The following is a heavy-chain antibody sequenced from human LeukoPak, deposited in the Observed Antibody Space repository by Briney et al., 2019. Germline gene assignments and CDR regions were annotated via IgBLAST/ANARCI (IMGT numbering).Heavy chain of an antibody. V-gene: IGHV3-21*01. D-gene: IGHD3-3*01. Sequence: PGGSLRLSCAASGFTFSSYSMNWVRQAPGKGLELVPSISWCSGYIFYADSVKGRFTISRDNAQNSLFLQMNSLRAEDTAVYYCAKGIECYDFWSGYLCFDAFDIWGQGTMVTVSS. CDR1: GFTFSSYS. CDR2: ISWCSGYI. CDR3: AKGIECYDFWSGYLCFDAFDI. J-gene: IGHJ3*02.